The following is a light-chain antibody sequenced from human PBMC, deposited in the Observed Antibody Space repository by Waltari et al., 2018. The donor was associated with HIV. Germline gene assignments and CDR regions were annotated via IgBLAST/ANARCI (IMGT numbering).Light chain of an antibody. V-gene: IGLV2-8*01. CDR1: SSDVGGYNY. CDR3: TSYGGTNNYV. J-gene: IGLJ1*01. Sequence: QSALTQPPSASGSPGQPVTISCTGTSSDVGGYNYVTWYQQHPGKAPKLMIYEVTKRPSGVPDRFSGSKSGNTASLTVSGLQAEDEADYYCTSYGGTNNYVFGTGTKVTVL. CDR2: EVT.